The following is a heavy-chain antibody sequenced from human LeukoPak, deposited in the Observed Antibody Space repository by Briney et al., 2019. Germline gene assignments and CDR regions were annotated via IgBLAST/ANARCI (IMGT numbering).Heavy chain of an antibody. D-gene: IGHD2-2*01. V-gene: IGHV3-7*01. CDR1: GFTFSSYW. J-gene: IGHJ4*02. CDR3: ASPGPLSHLGYCSSTSCPVDY. Sequence: PGGSLRLSCAASGFTFSSYWMSWVRQAPGKGLEWVANIKQDGSEKYYVDSVKGRFTISRDNAKNSLYLQMNSLRAEDTAVHYCASPGPLSHLGYCSSTSCPVDYWGQGTLVTVSS. CDR2: IKQDGSEK.